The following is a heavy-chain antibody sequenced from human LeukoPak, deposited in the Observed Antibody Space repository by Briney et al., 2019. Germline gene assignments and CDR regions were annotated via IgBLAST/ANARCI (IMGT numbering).Heavy chain of an antibody. CDR1: GFTFSSYW. V-gene: IGHV3-7*04. D-gene: IGHD2-2*01. J-gene: IGHJ4*02. CDR3: ARAGPPAATSSFDY. Sequence: GGSLRLSCAASGFTFSSYWMSWVRQAPGKGLEGVGNIKQDGSEKYYGDSVKGRFTISKDNAKNSLYLQMNSLRAEDTAVYYCARAGPPAATSSFDYWGQGTLVTVSS. CDR2: IKQDGSEK.